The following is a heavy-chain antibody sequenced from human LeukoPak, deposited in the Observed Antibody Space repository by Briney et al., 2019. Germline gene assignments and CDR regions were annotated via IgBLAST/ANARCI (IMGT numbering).Heavy chain of an antibody. J-gene: IGHJ4*02. CDR2: IYHSGST. D-gene: IGHD2-15*01. Sequence: SETLSLTCAVSGGSISSSNWWSWVRQPPGKGLEWIGEIYHSGSTNYNPSLESRVTISVDKSKNQFSLKLSSVTAADTAVYYCARDLPSHIVGDYWGQGTLVTVSS. CDR1: GGSISSSNW. CDR3: ARDLPSHIVGDY. V-gene: IGHV4-4*02.